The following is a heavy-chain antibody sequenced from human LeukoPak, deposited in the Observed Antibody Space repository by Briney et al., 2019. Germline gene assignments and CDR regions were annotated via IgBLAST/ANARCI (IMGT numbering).Heavy chain of an antibody. D-gene: IGHD3-22*01. CDR3: ASGYYDSRGYYYYFDY. CDR2: IIPIFGTA. J-gene: IGHJ4*02. Sequence: ASVKVSCKASGGTFSSYAISWVRQAPGQGLEWMGGIIPIFGTANYAQKFQGRVTITADESTSTAYMELSSLRSEDTAVYYCASGYYDSRGYYYYFDYWGQGTLVTVSS. V-gene: IGHV1-69*13. CDR1: GGTFSSYA.